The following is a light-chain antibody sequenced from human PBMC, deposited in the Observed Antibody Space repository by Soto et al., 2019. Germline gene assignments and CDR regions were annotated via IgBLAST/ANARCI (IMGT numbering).Light chain of an antibody. Sequence: EIVMTQSPATLSVSPGERATLSCRASQSVSSNLAWYQQKPGQAPRLLIYGASTRATGIPGRFSGSGSGTEVPLTISSLQSEDFAVYYCQQYNKWPPYTFGQGTKLEIK. CDR2: GAS. V-gene: IGKV3-15*01. CDR1: QSVSSN. J-gene: IGKJ2*01. CDR3: QQYNKWPPYT.